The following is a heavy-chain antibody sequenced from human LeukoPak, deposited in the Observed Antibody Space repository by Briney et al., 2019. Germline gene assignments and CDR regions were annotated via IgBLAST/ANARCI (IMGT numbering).Heavy chain of an antibody. CDR2: IKQDGSEK. Sequence: PGGSLRLSCAASGFTVSSNYMSWVRQAPGKGLEWVANIKQDGSEKYYVDSVKGRFTISRDNAKNSLYLQMNSLRAEDTAVYYCAREVDYYDSSGYYYHYYYYMDVWGKGTTVTVSS. CDR3: AREVDYYDSSGYYYHYYYYMDV. CDR1: GFTVSSNY. D-gene: IGHD3-22*01. J-gene: IGHJ6*03. V-gene: IGHV3-7*01.